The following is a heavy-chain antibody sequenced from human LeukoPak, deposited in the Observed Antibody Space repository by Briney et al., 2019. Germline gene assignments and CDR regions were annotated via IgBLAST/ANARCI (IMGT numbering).Heavy chain of an antibody. J-gene: IGHJ4*02. D-gene: IGHD6-13*01. CDR1: GFTFSRYW. CDR2: IKQDGSEK. Sequence: PGGSLRLSCAASGFTFSRYWMSWVRQAPGKGLEWVANIKQDGSEKYYVDSVKGRFTISRDNAKNSLYLQMNSLRAEDTAVYYCARVGSSSWCFDYWGQGTLVTVSS. CDR3: ARVGSSSWCFDY. V-gene: IGHV3-7*01.